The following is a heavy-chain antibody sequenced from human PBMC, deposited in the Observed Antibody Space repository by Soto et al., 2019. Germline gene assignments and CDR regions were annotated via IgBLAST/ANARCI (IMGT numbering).Heavy chain of an antibody. CDR1: GFIFNNYW. J-gene: IGHJ4*02. D-gene: IGHD4-17*01. V-gene: IGHV3-74*01. Sequence: DVQLAESGGGLVQPGGSLRLSCAASGFIFNNYWMHWVRQAPGKGLVWVSRINKDGSGTNYADSVRGRFTISRDNAENTLFLIMNSLRVEDTAVYYCASGAYYGDIRGYWGPGTLVTVSS. CDR2: INKDGSGT. CDR3: ASGAYYGDIRGY.